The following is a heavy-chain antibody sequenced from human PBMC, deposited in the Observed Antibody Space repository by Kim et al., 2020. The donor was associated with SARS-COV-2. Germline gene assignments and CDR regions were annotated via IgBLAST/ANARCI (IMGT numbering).Heavy chain of an antibody. CDR3: ARDGQQLVRGRYYYYGMDV. D-gene: IGHD6-13*01. CDR1: GFTVSSNY. V-gene: IGHV3-66*02. J-gene: IGHJ6*02. CDR2: IYSGGST. Sequence: GGSLRLSCAASGFTVSSNYMSWVRQAPGKGLEWVSVIYSGGSTYYADSVKGRFTISRDNSKNTLYLQVNSLRAEDTAVYYCARDGQQLVRGRYYYYGMDVWGQGTTVTVSS.